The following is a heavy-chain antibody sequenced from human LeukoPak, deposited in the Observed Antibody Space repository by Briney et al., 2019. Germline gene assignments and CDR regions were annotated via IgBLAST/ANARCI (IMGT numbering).Heavy chain of an antibody. CDR1: GFTFSSYA. Sequence: GGSLRLSCAASGFTFSSYAISWVRQAPGKGLEWVSAISGSGGSTYYADSVKGRFTISRDNSKNTLYLQMNSLRAEDTAVYYCAKDGEVVVPAATPGGFDYWGQGTLVTVSS. CDR3: AKDGEVVVPAATPGGFDY. CDR2: ISGSGGST. J-gene: IGHJ4*02. V-gene: IGHV3-23*01. D-gene: IGHD2-2*02.